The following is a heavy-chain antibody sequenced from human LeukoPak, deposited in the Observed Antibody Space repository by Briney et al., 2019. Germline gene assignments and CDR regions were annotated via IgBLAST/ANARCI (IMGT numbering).Heavy chain of an antibody. CDR3: ATTIVVVGGFDY. CDR1: GGSISSYY. V-gene: IGHV4-59*06. CDR2: IYYSGST. D-gene: IGHD2-15*01. J-gene: IGHJ4*02. Sequence: SETLSLTCTVSGGSISSYYWSWIRQPAGKGLEWIGYIYYSGSTYYNPSLKSRVTISVDTSKNQFSLKLSSVTAADTAVYYCATTIVVVGGFDYWGQGTLVTVSS.